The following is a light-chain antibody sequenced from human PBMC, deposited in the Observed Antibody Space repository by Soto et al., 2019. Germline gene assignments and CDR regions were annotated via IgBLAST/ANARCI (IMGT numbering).Light chain of an antibody. V-gene: IGKV1-39*01. Sequence: DIQMIQSPSSLSASVGDRVNITCRASQSISSYLNWYQQKPGKAPKLLVYAASRLQSGVPSRFSGTGSGTDFTLTISSLQPEDFATYYCQQSFRTPFTFGPGNKLDIK. CDR3: QQSFRTPFT. J-gene: IGKJ3*01. CDR1: QSISSY. CDR2: AAS.